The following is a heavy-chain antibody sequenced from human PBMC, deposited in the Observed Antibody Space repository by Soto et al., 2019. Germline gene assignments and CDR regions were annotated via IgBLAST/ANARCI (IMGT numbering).Heavy chain of an antibody. D-gene: IGHD6-19*01. V-gene: IGHV3-23*01. CDR3: AKDTLSIAVAGVFDY. Sequence: PGGSLRLSCAASGFTFSSFAMSWVRQAPGKGLEWVSTISGNGGRQSYADSVKGRFTISRDNSKNTLYLQMNSLRAEDTAVYYCAKDTLSIAVAGVFDYWGQGTLVTVSS. CDR1: GFTFSSFA. J-gene: IGHJ4*02. CDR2: ISGNGGRQ.